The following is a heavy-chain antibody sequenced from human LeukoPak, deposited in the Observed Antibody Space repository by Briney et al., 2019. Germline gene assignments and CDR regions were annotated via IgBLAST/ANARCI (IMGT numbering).Heavy chain of an antibody. CDR3: ARASDSSGYYDLDY. CDR1: GGSISNYY. J-gene: IGHJ4*02. Sequence: SETLSLTCSVSGGSISNYYWSWIRQPPGKGLEWIGYIFSRGSSNYSPSLKSRVTISVDTSKNQFSLKLSSVTAAGTAVYYCARASDSSGYYDLDYWGQGTLVTVSS. V-gene: IGHV4-59*01. D-gene: IGHD3-22*01. CDR2: IFSRGSS.